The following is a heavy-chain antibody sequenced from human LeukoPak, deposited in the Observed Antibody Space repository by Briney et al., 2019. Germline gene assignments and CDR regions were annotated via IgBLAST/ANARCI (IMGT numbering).Heavy chain of an antibody. D-gene: IGHD2-2*01. V-gene: IGHV3-23*01. CDR3: AHGTMYQLDY. CDR1: GFTFSTYN. Sequence: GGSLRLSCAASGFTFSTYNMSWVRQAPGKGLEWVSGILGGAGSTYYADSVKGRFTISRDNSKNTLYLQMNSLRAEDTAVYYCAHGTMYQLDYWGQGTLVTVSS. CDR2: ILGGAGST. J-gene: IGHJ4*02.